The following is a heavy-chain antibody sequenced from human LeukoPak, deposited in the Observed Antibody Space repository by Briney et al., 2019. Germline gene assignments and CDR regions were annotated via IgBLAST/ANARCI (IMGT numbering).Heavy chain of an antibody. V-gene: IGHV3-7*01. CDR2: IKQDGSEK. Sequence: GGSLRLSCAASGITFSSYGMSWVRQAPGKGLEWVANIKQDGSEKYYVDSVKGRFTISRDNAKNSLYLQMNSLRAEDTAVYYCARADSSIAARLSRSSIFNYYYMDVWGKGTTVTVSS. CDR3: ARADSSIAARLSRSSIFNYYYMDV. J-gene: IGHJ6*03. D-gene: IGHD6-6*01. CDR1: GITFSSYG.